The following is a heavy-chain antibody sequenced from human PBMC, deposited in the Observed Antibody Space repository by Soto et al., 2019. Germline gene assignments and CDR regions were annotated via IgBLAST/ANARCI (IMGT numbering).Heavy chain of an antibody. CDR2: IYYSGST. V-gene: IGHV4-31*03. D-gene: IGHD5-12*01. CDR3: ARGGYSGYSNWFDP. Sequence: QVQLQESGPGLVKPSQTLSLTCTVSGGSISSGGYYWSWIRQHPGKGLEWIGYIYYSGSTYYNPSLKSRVTXXVXTXXNQFSLKLSSVTAADTAVYYCARGGYSGYSNWFDPWGQGTLVTVSS. J-gene: IGHJ5*02. CDR1: GGSISSGGYY.